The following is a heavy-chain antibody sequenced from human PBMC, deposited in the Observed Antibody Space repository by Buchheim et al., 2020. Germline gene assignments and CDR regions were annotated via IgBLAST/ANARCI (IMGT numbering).Heavy chain of an antibody. CDR1: GYTFTSYY. CDR3: ARDPYYDILTGYYQEGYYYGMDV. V-gene: IGHV1-46*01. D-gene: IGHD3-9*01. J-gene: IGHJ6*02. CDR2: INPSGGST. Sequence: QVQLVQSGAEVKKPGASVKVSCKASGYTFTSYYMHWVRQAPGQGLEWMGIINPSGGSTSYAQKFQGRVTMTRDTSTSKVYMELSSLRSEDTAVYYCARDPYYDILTGYYQEGYYYGMDVWGQGTT.